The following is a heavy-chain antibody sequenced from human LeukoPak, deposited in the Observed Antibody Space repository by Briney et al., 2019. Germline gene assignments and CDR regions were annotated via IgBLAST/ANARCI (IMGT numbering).Heavy chain of an antibody. CDR1: GFTVSSNY. J-gene: IGHJ4*02. CDR2: IYSGGST. Sequence: GGSLRLSCAASGFTVSSNYMNWVRQAPGKGLEWVSVIYSGGSTYYADSVKGRFTISRDNSKNTLHPQMNSLRAEDTAVYYCARDQSGFLEWPFWGQGTLVTVSS. V-gene: IGHV3-66*02. D-gene: IGHD3-3*01. CDR3: ARDQSGFLEWPF.